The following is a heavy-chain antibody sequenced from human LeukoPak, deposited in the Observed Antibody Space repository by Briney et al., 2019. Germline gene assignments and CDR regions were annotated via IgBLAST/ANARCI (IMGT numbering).Heavy chain of an antibody. V-gene: IGHV4-30-4*01. D-gene: IGHD3-22*01. CDR2: IYYSGST. CDR1: GGSISSGDYY. J-gene: IGHJ3*02. Sequence: PSETLSLTCTVSGGSISSGDYYWSWIRQPPGKGLEWIGYIYYSGSTYYNPSLKSRVTISVDPSKNQFSLKLSSVTAADTAVYYCARASSGYWGGLVSGAFDIWGQGTMVTVSS. CDR3: ARASSGYWGGLVSGAFDI.